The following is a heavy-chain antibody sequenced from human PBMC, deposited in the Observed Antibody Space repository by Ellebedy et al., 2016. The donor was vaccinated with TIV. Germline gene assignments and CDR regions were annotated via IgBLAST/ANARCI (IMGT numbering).Heavy chain of an antibody. Sequence: MPSETLSLTCTVSGASVRSGAIYSSWIRHPPGTGLDWIGNIYSSGGTDYNPSLKSRVSISVDTSKNDFSLQVTSFSGADTAVYFCARESPADLARRYWYFDLWGRGTLVTVSS. CDR2: IYSSGGT. CDR3: ARESPADLARRYWYFDL. CDR1: GASVRSGAIY. V-gene: IGHV4-61*03. D-gene: IGHD3-9*01. J-gene: IGHJ2*01.